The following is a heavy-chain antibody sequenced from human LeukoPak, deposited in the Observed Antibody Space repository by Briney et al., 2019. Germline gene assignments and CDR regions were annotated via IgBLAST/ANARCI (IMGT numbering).Heavy chain of an antibody. CDR1: GFTFSSYA. Sequence: GGSLRLSCAASGFTFSSYAMSWVRQAPGKGLEWVSAISGSGGSTYYADSVKGRFAISRDNSKNTLYLQMNSLRAEDTAVYYCARADEVRYYFDYWGQGTLVTVSS. CDR3: ARADEVRYYFDY. V-gene: IGHV3-23*01. J-gene: IGHJ4*02. CDR2: ISGSGGST.